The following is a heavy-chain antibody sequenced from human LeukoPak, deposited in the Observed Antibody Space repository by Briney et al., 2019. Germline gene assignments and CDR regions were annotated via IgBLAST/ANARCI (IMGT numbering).Heavy chain of an antibody. D-gene: IGHD3-16*02. CDR3: ARSSMITFGGVIVKAFDI. CDR1: GFTFSSYW. V-gene: IGHV3-7*03. J-gene: IGHJ3*02. CDR2: IKQDGSEK. Sequence: GGSLRLSCAASGFTFSSYWMSWVRQAPGKGLEWVANIKQDGSEKYYVDSVKGRFTISRDNAKNSLYLQMNSLRAEDMAVYYCARSSMITFGGVIVKAFDIWGQGTMVTVSS.